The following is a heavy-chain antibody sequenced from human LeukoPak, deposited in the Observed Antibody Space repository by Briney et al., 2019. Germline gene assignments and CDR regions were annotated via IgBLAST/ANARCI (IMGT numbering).Heavy chain of an antibody. V-gene: IGHV4-31*03. Sequence: SQTLSLTCTVSGGSISSCGYYWSWIRQHPGTGLEWIGYIYYSGSTYYDPSLKSRVTISVDTSKNQFSLKLSSVTAADTAVYYCARAGDGSGSYYQYYFDYWGQGTLVTVSS. CDR1: GGSISSCGYY. CDR3: ARAGDGSGSYYQYYFDY. J-gene: IGHJ4*02. D-gene: IGHD3-10*01. CDR2: IYYSGST.